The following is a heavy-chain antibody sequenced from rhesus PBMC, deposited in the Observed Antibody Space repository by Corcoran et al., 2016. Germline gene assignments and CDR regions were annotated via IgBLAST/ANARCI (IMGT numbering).Heavy chain of an antibody. V-gene: IGHV3-14*01. CDR1: GFTLSGYW. CDR2: INIAGSGT. Sequence: VQLVESGGGLAKPGGSLRLSCAASGFTLSGYWVHWVRQAPGKGLEWFSGINIAGSGTYFAYSVKGRFTISRENAKNTLFLQMDGLRAEDTAVYYCAVQYSNFGGWYFDLWGPGTPITISS. CDR3: AVQYSNFGGWYFDL. J-gene: IGHJ2*01. D-gene: IGHD4-23*01.